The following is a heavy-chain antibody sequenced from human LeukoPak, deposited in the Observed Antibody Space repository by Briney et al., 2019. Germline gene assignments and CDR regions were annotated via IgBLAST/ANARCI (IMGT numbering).Heavy chain of an antibody. V-gene: IGHV4-59*01. CDR2: IYHSGST. CDR1: GGSISSYY. CDR3: VRDKGGYCSSTGCYAGHWFDP. D-gene: IGHD2-2*01. J-gene: IGHJ5*02. Sequence: SETLSLTCTVSGGSISSYYWSWIRQPPGKGLEWIGYIYHSGSTNYNPSLKSRVTISVDTSKNQFSLKLSSVTPADTAVCYCVRDKGGYCSSTGCYAGHWFDPWGQGTLVTVSS.